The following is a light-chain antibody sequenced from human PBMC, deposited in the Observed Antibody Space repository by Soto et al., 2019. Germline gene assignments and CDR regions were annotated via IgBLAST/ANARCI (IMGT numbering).Light chain of an antibody. CDR1: QSVSSY. V-gene: IGKV3-11*01. J-gene: IGKJ2*01. CDR2: DAS. Sequence: EIVLTQSPATLSSSPGERATLSCRASQSVSSYLAWYQLKPGQAPRLLIYDASNRATGIPARFSGSGSGTDFTLTISSLEPEDFAVYYCQQRSNWPPYTFGQGTKLEIK. CDR3: QQRSNWPPYT.